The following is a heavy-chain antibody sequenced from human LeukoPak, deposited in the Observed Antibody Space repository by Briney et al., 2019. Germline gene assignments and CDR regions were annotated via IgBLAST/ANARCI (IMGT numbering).Heavy chain of an antibody. CDR3: ARARIDY. V-gene: IGHV3-7*04. J-gene: IGHJ4*02. Sequence: GGSLRLSCVGSGFTFSSYWMTWGRQAPREGVEWVANIKDDGSEKYSVDSLKGRFTISRDNAKNSLYLQMSSLRAEDTAVYYCARARIDYWGQGTLVTVSS. D-gene: IGHD1-14*01. CDR1: GFTFSSYW. CDR2: IKDDGSEK.